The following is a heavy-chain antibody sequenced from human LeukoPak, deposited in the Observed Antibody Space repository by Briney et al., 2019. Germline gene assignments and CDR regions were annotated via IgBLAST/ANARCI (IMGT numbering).Heavy chain of an antibody. CDR2: LNWNGGST. CDR3: AKGWYFDL. CDR1: GFTFDDYG. J-gene: IGHJ2*01. Sequence: PGGSLRLSCAASGFTFDDYGMSWVRQAPGKGLEWVSGLNWNGGSTAYADSVKGRFTISRDNSKNTLYLQMNSLRAEDTAVYYCAKGWYFDLWGRGTLVTVSS. V-gene: IGHV3-20*04.